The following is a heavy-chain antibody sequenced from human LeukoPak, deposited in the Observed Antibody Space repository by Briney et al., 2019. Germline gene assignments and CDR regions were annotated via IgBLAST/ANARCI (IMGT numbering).Heavy chain of an antibody. V-gene: IGHV1-69*01. J-gene: IGHJ4*02. CDR2: IIPIFGIP. Sequence: GSSVKVSCKAAGGTFSSNAISWLRQAPGQGLEWMGGIIPIFGIPNYAHNFQDRVTITADESTSTAYMELSAQRSEDTAVYYCANRGGGGIGMGLLGSYDFWGQGTLVTVSS. CDR1: GGTFSSNA. CDR3: ANRGGGGIGMGLLGSYDF. D-gene: IGHD3-10*01.